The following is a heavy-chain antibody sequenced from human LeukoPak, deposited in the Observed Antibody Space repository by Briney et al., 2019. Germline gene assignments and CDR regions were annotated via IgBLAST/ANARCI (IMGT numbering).Heavy chain of an antibody. CDR1: GGSISSYY. V-gene: IGHV4-59*01. J-gene: IGHJ6*02. D-gene: IGHD3-3*01. Sequence: PSETLSLTCTVSGGSISSYYWSWIRQPPGKGLEWIGYIYYNGSTNYNPSLKSRVTISVDTSKNQFSLKLSSVTAADTAVYYCARHSYDFWSGNYGMDVWGQGTTVTVSS. CDR3: ARHSYDFWSGNYGMDV. CDR2: IYYNGST.